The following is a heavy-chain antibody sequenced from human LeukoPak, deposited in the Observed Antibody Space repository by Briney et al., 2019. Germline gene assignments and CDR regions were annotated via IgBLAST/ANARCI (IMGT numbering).Heavy chain of an antibody. CDR1: GYTFTSYY. V-gene: IGHV1-46*01. Sequence: LRASVKVSCKASGYTFTSYYMHWVRQAPGQGLEWMGIINPSGGSTSYAQKFQGRVTMTRDTSTSTVYMELSSLRSEDTAVYYCARGSTSKIAAAGNFDYWGQGTLVTVSS. J-gene: IGHJ4*02. CDR2: INPSGGST. CDR3: ARGSTSKIAAAGNFDY. D-gene: IGHD6-13*01.